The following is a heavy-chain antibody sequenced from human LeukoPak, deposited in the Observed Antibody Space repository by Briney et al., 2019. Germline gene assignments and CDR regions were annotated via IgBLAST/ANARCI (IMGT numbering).Heavy chain of an antibody. CDR1: GYSFTSYG. J-gene: IGHJ4*02. CDR3: ARGGKNYFDF. V-gene: IGHV1-18*01. D-gene: IGHD1-26*01. Sequence: ASVKVSCKASGYSFTSYGISWVREAPGRGLEWVGYISAYDGETRYAQKFQGRVTLTTDTSTGTVYMEMRRLRYDDTAVYYCARGGKNYFDFWGQGTLVTVSS. CDR2: ISAYDGET.